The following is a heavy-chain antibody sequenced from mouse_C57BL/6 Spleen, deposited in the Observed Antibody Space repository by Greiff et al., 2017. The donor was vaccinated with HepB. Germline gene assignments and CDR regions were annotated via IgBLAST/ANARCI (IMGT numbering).Heavy chain of an antibody. J-gene: IGHJ3*01. V-gene: IGHV14-4*01. CDR2: IDPENGDT. CDR1: GFNIKDDY. D-gene: IGHD2-1*01. CDR3: TFYYGNPRFAY. Sequence: EVQLQQSGAELVRPGASVKLSCTASGFNIKDDYMHWVKQRPEQGLEWIGWIDPENGDTEYASKFQGKATITADTSSKTAYLQLSSLTSEDTAVYSFTFYYGNPRFAYWGQGTLVTVSA.